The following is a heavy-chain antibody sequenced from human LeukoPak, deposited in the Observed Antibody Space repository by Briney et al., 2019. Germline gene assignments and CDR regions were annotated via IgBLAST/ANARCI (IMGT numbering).Heavy chain of an antibody. Sequence: SQTLSLTCTVSGGSISRGGYSWSWIRQHPGKGLKWIGYIYNSRSTYYNPSLKSRVTISVDTSKNQFSLKLSSVTAADTAVYYCARHGYSSGSYYRGNWFDPWGQGTLVTVSS. V-gene: IGHV4-30-4*01. CDR2: IYNSRST. J-gene: IGHJ5*02. CDR3: ARHGYSSGSYYRGNWFDP. CDR1: GGSISRGGYS. D-gene: IGHD3-10*01.